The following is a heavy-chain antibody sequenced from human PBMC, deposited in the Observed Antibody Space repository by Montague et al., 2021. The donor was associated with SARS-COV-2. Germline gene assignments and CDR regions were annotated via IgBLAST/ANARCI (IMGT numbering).Heavy chain of an antibody. Sequence: SETLSLTCRVSGDSISTSTWWTWVRQTPGKGLEWVGEIFHSGTINYNPSLKSRVSISVGKSNNQFSLRLSSLIAADTAVYYRATLSRRAAAGTRDYFGLDVWGQGTTVVVSS. CDR2: IFHSGTI. V-gene: IGHV4-4*02. D-gene: IGHD6-13*01. CDR3: ATLSRRAAAGTRDYFGLDV. CDR1: GDSISTSTW. J-gene: IGHJ6*02.